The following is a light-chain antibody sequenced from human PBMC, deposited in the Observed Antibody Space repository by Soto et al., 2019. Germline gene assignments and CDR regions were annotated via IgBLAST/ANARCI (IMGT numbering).Light chain of an antibody. Sequence: EIVLTQSLDTLSVSPWERTTLSCRASQSVTSNHVAWYQQKPGQAPRLLIYGVSSRATGIPDRFSGSGSGTDFTLTISRVEPEDFAVYYCQHFGNSLYTFGQGTKVDIK. V-gene: IGKV3-20*01. J-gene: IGKJ2*01. CDR1: QSVTSNH. CDR3: QHFGNSLYT. CDR2: GVS.